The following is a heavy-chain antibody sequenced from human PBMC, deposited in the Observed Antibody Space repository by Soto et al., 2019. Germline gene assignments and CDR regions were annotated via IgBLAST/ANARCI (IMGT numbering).Heavy chain of an antibody. D-gene: IGHD3-22*01. V-gene: IGHV3-33*01. CDR2: IWYDGNSK. CDR1: GFIFTSYG. CDR3: ARENYYDTSGLDL. J-gene: IGHJ5*02. Sequence: PGGSLRLSCAASGFIFTSYGMHWVRQAPGKGLEWVAGIWYDGNSKYYEDSVKGRFTISRDNSKNILYLEMNSLRGDDTAVYYCARENYYDTSGLDLWGQGTLVTVS.